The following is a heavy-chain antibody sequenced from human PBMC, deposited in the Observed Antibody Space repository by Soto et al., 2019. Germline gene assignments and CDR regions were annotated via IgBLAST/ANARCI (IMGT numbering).Heavy chain of an antibody. CDR2: ISYTGST. V-gene: IGHV4-61*01. Sequence: PSETLSLTCTVSGGSVSSSSYYWSWILQPPGKGLEWIGYISYTGSTYYNPSLKSRVTISVDTSKNQLSLKLTSVTAADTAVYYCARVQGGVDIDYWGQGNLLTVS. D-gene: IGHD3-3*01. J-gene: IGHJ4*02. CDR1: GGSVSSSSYY. CDR3: ARVQGGVDIDY.